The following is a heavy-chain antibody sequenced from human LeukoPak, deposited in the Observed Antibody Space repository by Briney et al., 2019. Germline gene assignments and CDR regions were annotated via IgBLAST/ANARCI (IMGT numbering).Heavy chain of an antibody. CDR3: ARGVGSGYTDY. D-gene: IGHD3-22*01. J-gene: IGHJ4*02. CDR2: IYYSGST. CDR1: GGSISSYY. Sequence: SETLSLTCTVSGGSISSYYWSWIRQPPGKGLQWIGYIYYSGSTNYNPSLKSRVTISVDTSKNQFSLKLSSVTAADTAVYYCARGVGSGYTDYWGQGALVTVSS. V-gene: IGHV4-59*01.